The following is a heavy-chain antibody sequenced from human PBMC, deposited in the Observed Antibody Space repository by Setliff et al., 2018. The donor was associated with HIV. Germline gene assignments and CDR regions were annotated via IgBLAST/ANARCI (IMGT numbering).Heavy chain of an antibody. J-gene: IGHJ4*02. D-gene: IGHD3-22*01. V-gene: IGHV4-4*09. CDR2: IYTSGST. CDR1: GGSISSYY. CDR3: ARGLSFYDPGGFDY. Sequence: SETLSLTCTVSGGSISSYYWSWIRQPPGKGLEWIGYIYTSGSTNYNPSLKSRVTISVDTSKNQFSLKLSSVTAADTAVYYCARGLSFYDPGGFDYWGPGILVTVS.